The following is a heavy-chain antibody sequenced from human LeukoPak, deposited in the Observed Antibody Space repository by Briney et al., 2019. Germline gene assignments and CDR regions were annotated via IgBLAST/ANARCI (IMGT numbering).Heavy chain of an antibody. V-gene: IGHV1-58*01. D-gene: IGHD3-3*01. CDR1: GFTFTSSA. Sequence: SVKVSCEASGFTFTSSAVQWVRQARGQRLEWIGWIVVGSGNTNYAQKFQERVTITRDMSTSTAYMELSSLRSEDTAVYYCAANYDFWSGYSYWGQGTLVTVSS. CDR3: AANYDFWSGYSY. CDR2: IVVGSGNT. J-gene: IGHJ4*02.